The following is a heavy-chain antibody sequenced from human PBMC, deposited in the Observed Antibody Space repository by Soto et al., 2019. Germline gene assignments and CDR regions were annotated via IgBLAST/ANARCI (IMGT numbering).Heavy chain of an antibody. V-gene: IGHV1-8*01. Sequence: ASVKVSCKASGYTFTSYDINWVRQATGQGLEWMGWMNPNSGNTGYAQKFQGRVTMTRNTSISTAYMELSSLRSEDTAVYYCARGIRNYDFWSGYYPHYYYYGMDVWGQGTTVTVSS. D-gene: IGHD3-3*01. CDR1: GYTFTSYD. CDR3: ARGIRNYDFWSGYYPHYYYYGMDV. J-gene: IGHJ6*02. CDR2: MNPNSGNT.